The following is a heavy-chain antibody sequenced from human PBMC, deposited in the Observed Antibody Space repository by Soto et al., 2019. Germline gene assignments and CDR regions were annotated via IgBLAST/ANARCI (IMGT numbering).Heavy chain of an antibody. Sequence: SETLSLTCTVSGVSVNSGDYYWSWIRQPPGKGLEWIGYIYYSGSTYYNPSLKSRVTISVDTSKNQFSLKLSSVTAADTAVYYCARGPVTMVRGVIWYYYGMDVWGQGTTVTVSS. CDR2: IYYSGST. J-gene: IGHJ6*02. V-gene: IGHV4-30-4*01. CDR3: ARGPVTMVRGVIWYYYGMDV. D-gene: IGHD3-10*01. CDR1: GVSVNSGDYY.